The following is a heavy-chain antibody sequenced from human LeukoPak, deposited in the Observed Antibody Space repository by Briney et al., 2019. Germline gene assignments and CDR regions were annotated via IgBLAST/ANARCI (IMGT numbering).Heavy chain of an antibody. CDR1: GFNFEDYT. Sequence: GGSLRLSCAASGFNFEDYTMHWVRQTPGKGLEWVSLINWDGGSTYYADSVKGRFAISRDNNKNSLYLQMASLRTEDTALYYCTKGSNTWPSLFDYWGQGTLVTVSS. D-gene: IGHD2-2*02. J-gene: IGHJ4*02. CDR3: TKGSNTWPSLFDY. CDR2: INWDGGST. V-gene: IGHV3-43*01.